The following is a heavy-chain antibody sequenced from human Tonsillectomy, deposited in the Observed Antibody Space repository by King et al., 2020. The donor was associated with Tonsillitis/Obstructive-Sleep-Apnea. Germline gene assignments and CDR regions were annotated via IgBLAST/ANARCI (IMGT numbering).Heavy chain of an antibody. Sequence: VQLVESGGGVVRPGGSLRLSCAASGFTFDDYGMSWVRQAPGKGLEWVSVITWNVGSTSYTDSMKGRFTISRDNAKNSLYLQMNSLRAEDTALYYCARDASDCSGGGCYLEMDVWGKGTTVTVSS. V-gene: IGHV3-20*04. J-gene: IGHJ6*04. CDR2: ITWNVGST. CDR3: ARDASDCSGGGCYLEMDV. CDR1: GFTFDDYG. D-gene: IGHD2-15*01.